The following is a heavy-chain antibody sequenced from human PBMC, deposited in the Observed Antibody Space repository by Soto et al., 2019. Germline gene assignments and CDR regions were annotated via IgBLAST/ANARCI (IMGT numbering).Heavy chain of an antibody. J-gene: IGHJ5*02. CDR2: IYYSGST. Sequence: SETLSLTCTVSGVSISSSSYYWGWIRQPPGKGLEWIGSIYYSGSTYYNPSLKSRVTISVDTSKNQFSLKLSSVTAADTAVYYCARLLRDGYNYKGNWFDPWGQGTLVTVS. CDR1: GVSISSSSYY. D-gene: IGHD5-12*01. CDR3: ARLLRDGYNYKGNWFDP. V-gene: IGHV4-39*01.